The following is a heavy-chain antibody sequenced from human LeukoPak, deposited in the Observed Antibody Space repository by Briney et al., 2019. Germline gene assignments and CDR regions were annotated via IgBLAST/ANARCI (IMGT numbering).Heavy chain of an antibody. CDR2: INPNSGGT. D-gene: IGHD5-24*01. Sequence: ASVKVSCKASGYTFTDYYLHWVRQAPGQGLEWMGWINPNSGGTNSAQTFQGRVTMTRDTSITTAYLDLSRLRSDDTAVCYCARIGYNHYFDYWGQGTLVTVSS. J-gene: IGHJ4*02. V-gene: IGHV1-2*02. CDR1: GYTFTDYY. CDR3: ARIGYNHYFDY.